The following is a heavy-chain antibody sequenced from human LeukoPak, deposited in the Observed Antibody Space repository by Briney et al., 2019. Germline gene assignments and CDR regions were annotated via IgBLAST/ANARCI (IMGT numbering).Heavy chain of an antibody. J-gene: IGHJ3*02. CDR2: ISSSSSYT. Sequence: KPGGSLRLSCAASGFTFSDYYMSWIRQAPGKGLEWVSYISSSSSYTNYADSVKGRFTISRDNAKNSLYLQMNSLRAEDTAVYYCALQSFYDSSGYYENDAFDIWGQGTMVTVSS. D-gene: IGHD3-22*01. V-gene: IGHV3-11*03. CDR1: GFTFSDYY. CDR3: ALQSFYDSSGYYENDAFDI.